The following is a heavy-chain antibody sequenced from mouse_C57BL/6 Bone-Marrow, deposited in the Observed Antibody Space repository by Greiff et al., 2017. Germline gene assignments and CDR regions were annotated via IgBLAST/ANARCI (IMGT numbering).Heavy chain of an antibody. CDR1: GYAFSSSW. D-gene: IGHD1-1*01. CDR2: IYPGDGDT. CDR3: ARSVSITTVVTDWYFDV. Sequence: VHLVESGPELVKPGASVKISCKASGYAFSSSWMNWVKQRPGKGLEWIGRIYPGDGDTNYNGKFKGKATLTADKSSSTAYMQLSSLTSEDSAVYFCARSVSITTVVTDWYFDVWGTGTTVTVSS. J-gene: IGHJ1*03. V-gene: IGHV1-82*01.